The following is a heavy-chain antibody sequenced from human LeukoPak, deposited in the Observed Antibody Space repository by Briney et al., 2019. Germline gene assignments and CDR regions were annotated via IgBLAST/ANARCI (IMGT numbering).Heavy chain of an antibody. Sequence: PSETLSLTCAVYGGSFSGYYWSWIRQPPGKGLEWIGEINHSGSTNYNPSLKSRVTISVDTSKNQFSLKLSFVTAADTAVYYCARDAAITGIWFDPWGQGTLVTVSS. CDR1: GGSFSGYY. CDR2: INHSGST. J-gene: IGHJ5*02. CDR3: ARDAAITGIWFDP. V-gene: IGHV4-34*01. D-gene: IGHD1-20*01.